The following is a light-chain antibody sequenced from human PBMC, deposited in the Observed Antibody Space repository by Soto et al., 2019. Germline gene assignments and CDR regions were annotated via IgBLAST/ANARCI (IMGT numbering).Light chain of an antibody. CDR2: GGY. V-gene: IGKV3-20*01. CDR3: QQYGSSDST. CDR1: QNISSGV. Sequence: EVELMPSPGTLYLSPGERAPLSCRARQNISSGVLAWYQQLPGQAATLVVDGGYSRATGVRDRVSGIGSVTDFTLTISRLAPEDFAVSYCQQYGSSDSTFGQGTKVDI. J-gene: IGKJ1*01.